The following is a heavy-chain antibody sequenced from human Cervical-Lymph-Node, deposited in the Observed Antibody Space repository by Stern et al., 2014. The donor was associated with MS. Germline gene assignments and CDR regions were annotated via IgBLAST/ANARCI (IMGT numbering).Heavy chain of an antibody. CDR3: ARDALNVRGTFDI. CDR2: ITSGSPYI. J-gene: IGHJ3*02. Sequence: EEQLVESGGGLVKPGGSLRLSCAASGFTFSTYSMNWVRQAPGKGLEWVSAITSGSPYIYYADSVKGRFPISRDNAKNSLYLQMNSLRAEDTALYYCARDALNVRGTFDIWGQGTIVSVSS. V-gene: IGHV3-21*01. D-gene: IGHD3-16*01. CDR1: GFTFSTYS.